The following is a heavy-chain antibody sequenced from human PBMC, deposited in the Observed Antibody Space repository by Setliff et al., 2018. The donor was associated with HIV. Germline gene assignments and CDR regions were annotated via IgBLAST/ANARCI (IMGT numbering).Heavy chain of an antibody. CDR1: SGSISSGTYY. D-gene: IGHD3-10*01. CDR2: IDYSGSA. V-gene: IGHV4-31*03. CDR3: ARQGGYNSPLMV. J-gene: IGHJ4*02. Sequence: SETLSLTCTVSSGSISSGTYYWSWIRQYPGKGLEWIGYIDYSGSAFYNPSLKSRITISRDTSKNQFSLKLSSVTAADTAVYYCARQGGYNSPLMVWGQGKLVTVSS.